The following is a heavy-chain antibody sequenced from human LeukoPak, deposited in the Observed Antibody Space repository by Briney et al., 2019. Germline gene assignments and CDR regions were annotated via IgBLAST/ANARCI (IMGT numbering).Heavy chain of an antibody. Sequence: GGSLRLSCAASGFTFSNYAMHWVRQAPGKGLEWVAVISSDGSNQYYADSVKGRFTISRDNAKNTLYLQMNNLRAEDTAIYYCATDSYVSGSYYRLFYWGQGTLVTVSS. J-gene: IGHJ4*02. D-gene: IGHD3-10*01. CDR2: ISSDGSNQ. CDR1: GFTFSNYA. CDR3: ATDSYVSGSYYRLFY. V-gene: IGHV3-30*04.